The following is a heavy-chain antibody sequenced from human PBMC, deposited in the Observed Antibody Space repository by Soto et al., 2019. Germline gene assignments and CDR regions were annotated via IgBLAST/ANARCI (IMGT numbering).Heavy chain of an antibody. J-gene: IGHJ4*02. V-gene: IGHV3-30*18. CDR3: AKDPNPGYIVVAGDY. CDR1: GFTFSSYG. D-gene: IGHD6-19*01. Sequence: PEGSLRLSCAASGFTFSSYGMHGVRQAPGKGLEWVAVISYDGSNKYYADSVKGRFTISRDNSKNTLYLQMNSLRDEETALYYCAKDPNPGYIVVAGDYLGQGT. CDR2: ISYDGSNK.